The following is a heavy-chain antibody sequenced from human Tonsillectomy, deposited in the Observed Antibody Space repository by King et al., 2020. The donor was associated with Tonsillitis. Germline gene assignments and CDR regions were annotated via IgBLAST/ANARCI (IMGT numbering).Heavy chain of an antibody. J-gene: IGHJ3*02. CDR1: GGSISSSSYY. CDR3: ARHDQTGNYYPNDFFDI. V-gene: IGHV4-39*01. CDR2: IYYSGST. Sequence: QLQESGPGLVKPSETLSLTCTVSGGSISSSSYYWGWIRQPPGKGLEWIGSIYYSGSTYYNPSLKSRVTISVDTSKNQFSLKLSSVTAADTAVYYCARHDQTGNYYPNDFFDIWGQGTMVTVSS. D-gene: IGHD3-10*01.